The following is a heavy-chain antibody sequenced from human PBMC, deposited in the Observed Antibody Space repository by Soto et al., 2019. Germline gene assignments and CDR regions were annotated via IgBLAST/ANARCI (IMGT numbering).Heavy chain of an antibody. CDR1: GDTFNKFD. CDR3: ARYIHGQGFVS. V-gene: IGHV1-8*01. Sequence: QVQLVQSGAEVKKPGAAVKVSCKPSGDTFNKFDINWVRQATGQGPDWVGSMRADSGASGHAQKFQGRLSLTRDTALSTVYMALSHLRADDTAVYYCARYIHGQGFVSWGQGALITVSS. J-gene: IGHJ5*01. D-gene: IGHD5-18*01. CDR2: MRADSGAS.